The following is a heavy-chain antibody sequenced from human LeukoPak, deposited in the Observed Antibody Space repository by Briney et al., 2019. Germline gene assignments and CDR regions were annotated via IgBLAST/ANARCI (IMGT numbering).Heavy chain of an antibody. CDR1: GFTFSTFA. J-gene: IGHJ4*02. Sequence: GSLRLSCAASGFTFSTFAMHWVRQAPGKGLEWVSVIYSGGTTYYADSVKGRFTISRDNSKNTLYLQMNSLRADDTAVYYCARTGNPATGDYWGQGTLVTVSS. V-gene: IGHV3-53*01. CDR3: ARTGNPATGDY. D-gene: IGHD1-1*01. CDR2: IYSGGTT.